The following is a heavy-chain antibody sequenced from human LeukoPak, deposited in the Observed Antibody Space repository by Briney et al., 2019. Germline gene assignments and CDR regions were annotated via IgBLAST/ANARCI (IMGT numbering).Heavy chain of an antibody. Sequence: ASVKVSCRASGYTFTNYGVNWVRQAPGQGLEWMGWINTNTRNPTYAQGFTGRFVFSLDTSLSTAYLQLSSLKAEDTAVYYCARDKYQLPYEIDYWGQGTLVTVSS. D-gene: IGHD2-2*01. CDR3: ARDKYQLPYEIDY. J-gene: IGHJ4*02. V-gene: IGHV7-4-1*02. CDR2: INTNTRNP. CDR1: GYTFTNYG.